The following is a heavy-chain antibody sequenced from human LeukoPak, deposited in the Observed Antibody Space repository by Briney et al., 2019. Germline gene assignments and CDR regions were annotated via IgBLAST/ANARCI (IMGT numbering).Heavy chain of an antibody. V-gene: IGHV3-30*02. CDR1: GFTFSGCG. J-gene: IGHJ4*02. CDR2: IWYDGRDK. Sequence: GGSLRLSCAASGFTFSGCGMHWVRQAPGKGLEWVASIWYDGRDKYYTDSVKGRFTISRDNSKNTLYLQMNSLRAEDTAMYYCAKDPYSYGSYFDYWGQGTLVTVSS. CDR3: AKDPYSYGSYFDY. D-gene: IGHD5-18*01.